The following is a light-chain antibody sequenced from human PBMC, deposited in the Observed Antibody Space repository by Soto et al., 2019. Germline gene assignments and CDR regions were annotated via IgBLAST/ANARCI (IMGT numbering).Light chain of an antibody. CDR2: EVS. V-gene: IGLV2-23*02. Sequence: QSALAQPASVSCSPGQSITISCTGTSSNVGSYNLVSWYQQHPGKAPKLMIYEVSKRPSGVSSRFSGSKSGNTASLTISGLQAEDEADYHCCSYAGSYTYVFGPGTKVT. CDR3: CSYAGSYTYV. J-gene: IGLJ1*01. CDR1: SSNVGSYNL.